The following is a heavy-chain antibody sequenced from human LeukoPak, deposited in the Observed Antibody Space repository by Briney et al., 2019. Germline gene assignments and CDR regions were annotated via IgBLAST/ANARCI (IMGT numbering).Heavy chain of an antibody. V-gene: IGHV3-11*01. D-gene: IGHD4-17*01. Sequence: GGSLRLSCAGSGFIFSDFYMSWIRQAPGKGLEWVSLIYSSSDYIYYADSVKGRFTISRDNAKNSLYLQMNSLRAEDTAVYYCARLGLMDYGDYRYHYYFDYWGQGTLVTASS. J-gene: IGHJ4*02. CDR3: ARLGLMDYGDYRYHYYFDY. CDR1: GFIFSDFY. CDR2: IYSSSDYI.